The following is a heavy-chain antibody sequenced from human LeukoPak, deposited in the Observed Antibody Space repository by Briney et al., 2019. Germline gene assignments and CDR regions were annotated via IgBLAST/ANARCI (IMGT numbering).Heavy chain of an antibody. Sequence: SETLSLTCAVYGGSFSGYYWSWIRQPPGKGLEWIGYIYYSGSTNYNPSLKSRVTISVDTSKNQFSLKLSSVTAADTVVYYCARAQYSGSYFPSYYFDYWGQGTLVTVSS. D-gene: IGHD1-26*01. CDR1: GGSFSGYY. J-gene: IGHJ4*02. CDR3: ARAQYSGSYFPSYYFDY. CDR2: IYYSGST. V-gene: IGHV4-59*01.